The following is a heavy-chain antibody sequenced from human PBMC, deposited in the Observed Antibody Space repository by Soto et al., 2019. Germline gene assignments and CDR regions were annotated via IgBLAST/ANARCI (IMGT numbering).Heavy chain of an antibody. V-gene: IGHV3-48*03. CDR2: ISSSGSTI. J-gene: IGHJ5*02. D-gene: IGHD3-22*01. Sequence: PGGSLRLSCAASGFTFSSYEMNWVRQAPGKGLEWVSYISSSGSTIYYADSVKGRFTISRDNAKNSLYLQMNSLRAEDTAVYYCARVRLLTMSSWFDPWGQGTLVTV. CDR3: ARVRLLTMSSWFDP. CDR1: GFTFSSYE.